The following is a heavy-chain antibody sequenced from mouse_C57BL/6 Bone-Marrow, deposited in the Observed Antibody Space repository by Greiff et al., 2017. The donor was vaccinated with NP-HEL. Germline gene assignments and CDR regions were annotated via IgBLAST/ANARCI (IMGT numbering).Heavy chain of an antibody. CDR2: INPSTGGT. J-gene: IGHJ1*03. CDR1: GYSFTGYY. V-gene: IGHV1-42*01. CDR3: ARYYDYDRWYFDV. Sequence: VHVKQSGPELVKPGASVKISCKASGYSFTGYYMNWVKQSPEKSLEWIGEINPSTGGTTYNQKFKAKATLTVDKSSSTAYMQLKSLTSEDSAVYYCARYYDYDRWYFDVWGTGTTVTVSS. D-gene: IGHD2-4*01.